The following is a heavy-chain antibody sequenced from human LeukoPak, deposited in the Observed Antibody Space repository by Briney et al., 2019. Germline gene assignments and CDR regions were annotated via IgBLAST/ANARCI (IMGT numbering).Heavy chain of an antibody. D-gene: IGHD3-22*01. CDR1: GGSISSYY. Sequence: TSETLSLTCTVSGGSISSYYWSWIRQPAGKGLEWIGRIYTSGSTNYNPSLKSRVTISVDTSKNQFSLKLSSVTAADTAVYYCARGKDYYDSSGWIDYWGQGTLVTVSS. CDR2: IYTSGST. J-gene: IGHJ4*02. CDR3: ARGKDYYDSSGWIDY. V-gene: IGHV4-4*07.